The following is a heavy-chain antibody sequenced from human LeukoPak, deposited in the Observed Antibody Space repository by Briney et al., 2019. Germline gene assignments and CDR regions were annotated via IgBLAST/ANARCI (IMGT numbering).Heavy chain of an antibody. J-gene: IGHJ5*02. CDR2: INHSGST. D-gene: IGHD3-10*01. Sequence: SETLSLTCAVYGGSFSGYYWSWIRQPPGKGLEWIGEINHSGSTNYNPSLKSRVTISVDTSKNQFSLKLSSVTAADTAVYYCAREGRWIRITRNWIDPWGQGTLVTVSS. V-gene: IGHV4-34*01. CDR3: AREGRWIRITRNWIDP. CDR1: GGSFSGYY.